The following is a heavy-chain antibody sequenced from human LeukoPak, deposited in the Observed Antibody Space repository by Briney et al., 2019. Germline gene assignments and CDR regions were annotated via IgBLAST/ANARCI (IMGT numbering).Heavy chain of an antibody. CDR1: GNSISSFH. V-gene: IGHV4-4*09. CDR3: AKHDAAAWLDS. J-gene: IGHJ4*02. CDR2: MYPGGKT. D-gene: IGHD6-19*01. Sequence: PSETLSLTCAVSGNSISSFHWSWIRQPPGRGLEWVAFMYPGGKTNYNPSLGSRVTMSGDTSKNELSLKLTSVTAADSAVYFCAKHDAAAWLDSWGQGILVTVSS.